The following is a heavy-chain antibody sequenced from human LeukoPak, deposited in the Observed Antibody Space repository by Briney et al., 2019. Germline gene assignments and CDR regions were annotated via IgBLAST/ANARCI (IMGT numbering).Heavy chain of an antibody. D-gene: IGHD3-22*01. Sequence: ASVKVSCKASGYTFTSYGISWVRQAPGQGLEWMGWISAYNGNTDYAQKLQGRVTMTTDTSTSTAYMELRSLRSDDTSVYYCARDPYDSSGYYPDYWGQGTLVTVSS. CDR1: GYTFTSYG. CDR3: ARDPYDSSGYYPDY. V-gene: IGHV1-18*01. J-gene: IGHJ4*02. CDR2: ISAYNGNT.